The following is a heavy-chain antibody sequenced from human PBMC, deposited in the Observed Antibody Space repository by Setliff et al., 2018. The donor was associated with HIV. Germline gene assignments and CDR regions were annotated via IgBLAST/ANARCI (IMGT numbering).Heavy chain of an antibody. CDR1: GFTFGSYA. CDR2: ISGSGDST. J-gene: IGHJ6*02. V-gene: IGHV3-23*01. Sequence: LRLSCAPSGFTFGSYAMSWVRQAPGKGLEWVSVISGSGDSTFYADSLKGRFTVSRDNSKNTLYLQMNSLRAEDTAVYYCAKTLPTLYPPHDYYFAMDVWGQGTTVTVSS. D-gene: IGHD2-15*01. CDR3: AKTLPTLYPPHDYYFAMDV.